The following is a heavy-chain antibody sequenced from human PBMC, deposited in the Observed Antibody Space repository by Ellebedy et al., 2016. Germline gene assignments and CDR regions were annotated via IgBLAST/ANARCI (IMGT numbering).Heavy chain of an antibody. J-gene: IGHJ4*02. CDR2: ISAGGETT. V-gene: IGHV3-23*01. CDR3: RQGHYFDQ. Sequence: GGSLRLXXVASGFTFRNFFMGWVRQAPGKGLEWVATISAGGETTYFADSMRGRFTVSRDNSKSTLYLHMNSLRVDDTAVYYCRQGHYFDQWGQGALVTVSS. CDR1: GFTFRNFF.